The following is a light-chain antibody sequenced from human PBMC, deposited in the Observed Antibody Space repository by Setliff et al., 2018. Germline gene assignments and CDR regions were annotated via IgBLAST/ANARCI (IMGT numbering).Light chain of an antibody. Sequence: QSALTQPPSVSAAPGQKVTISCSGGSSNVGNNYVSWYQQFPGAAPKLLIYDDERPSGIPDRFSGSKSGTTATLGITGLQTGDEADYYCGAWDRSLSVYVFGTGTKVTVL. V-gene: IGLV1-51*01. CDR2: DDE. CDR3: GAWDRSLSVYV. J-gene: IGLJ1*01. CDR1: SSNVGNNY.